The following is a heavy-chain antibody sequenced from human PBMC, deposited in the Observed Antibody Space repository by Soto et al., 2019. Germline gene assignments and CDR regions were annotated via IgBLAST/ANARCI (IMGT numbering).Heavy chain of an antibody. CDR1: GFTFTDFY. CDR3: AGWGGHDYNY. CDR2: IRPDGRET. D-gene: IGHD4-4*01. Sequence: EVQLVQSGGGLVQPGGSLRLSCVGSGFTFTDFYMNWVRQAPGKGLEWVANIRPDGRETKYVEFVKGRFTTSRDNAKNSLFLQMNSLRADDTAVYYCAGWGGHDYNYWGQGILVTVSS. V-gene: IGHV3-7*03. J-gene: IGHJ4*02.